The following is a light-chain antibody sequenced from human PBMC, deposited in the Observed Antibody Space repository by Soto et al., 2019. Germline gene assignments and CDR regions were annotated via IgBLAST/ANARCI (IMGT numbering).Light chain of an antibody. CDR2: GAS. V-gene: IGKV3-20*01. CDR3: QQYSSSPLT. J-gene: IGKJ4*01. CDR1: QSVSSNY. Sequence: EIVVTQSPGTLSLSPGEGATLSCRASQSVSSNYLAWYQQKPGQAPRLLIYGASNRATDIPDRFSGSGSGTEFTLTISRLEPEDFAVYYCQQYSSSPLTFGGGTKVEIK.